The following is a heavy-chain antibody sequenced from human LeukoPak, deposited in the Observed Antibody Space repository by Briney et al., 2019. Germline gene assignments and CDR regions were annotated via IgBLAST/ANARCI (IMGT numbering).Heavy chain of an antibody. CDR2: TYFRSKWYS. CDR1: GDRVSGDTAA. J-gene: IGHJ4*02. CDR3: ASGYQLHF. D-gene: IGHD3-22*01. V-gene: IGHV6-1*01. Sequence: SQTLSLTCAISGDRVSGDTAAWNWLRQSPSRGLEWLGRTYFRSKWYSDYAVSVRGRITINADASKNQFSLQLNSVTPEDTAVYFCASGYQLHFWGQGTLVTVSS.